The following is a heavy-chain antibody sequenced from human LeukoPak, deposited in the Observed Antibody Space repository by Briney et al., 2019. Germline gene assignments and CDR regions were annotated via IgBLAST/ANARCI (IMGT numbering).Heavy chain of an antibody. J-gene: IGHJ4*02. CDR1: GFXFSSYP. Sequence: GGSLRLSCAASGFXFSSYPISWVRQAPGKGLEWVSGIGGSGADTYYADSVKGRFTISRDNSKNTLFLQMDSLRAEDTAVYYCGKDRQLDCWGQGTLVTVSS. CDR3: GKDRQLDC. D-gene: IGHD1-1*01. V-gene: IGHV3-23*01. CDR2: IGGSGADT.